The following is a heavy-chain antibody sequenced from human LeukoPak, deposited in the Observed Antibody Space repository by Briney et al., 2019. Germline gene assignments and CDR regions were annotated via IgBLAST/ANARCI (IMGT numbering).Heavy chain of an antibody. D-gene: IGHD6-19*01. CDR2: IDPDGSHQ. CDR3: ARVRYSSGHYWYFDL. CDR1: GFTFSSYW. J-gene: IGHJ2*01. V-gene: IGHV3-7*01. Sequence: GGSLRLSCVASGFTFSSYWATWVRQAPGKGLEWVANIDPDGSHQYYVDSVKGRFTISKDNAKNSLYLQMNSLRAEDTAVYYCARVRYSSGHYWYFDLWGRGTLVTVSS.